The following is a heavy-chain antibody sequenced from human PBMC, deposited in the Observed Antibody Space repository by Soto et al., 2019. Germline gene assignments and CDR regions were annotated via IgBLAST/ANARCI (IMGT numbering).Heavy chain of an antibody. Sequence: QLQLQESGPGLVKPSETLSLTCTVSGGSISSSSYYWGWIRQPPGKGLEWIGSIYYSGSTYYNPSLKSRVTISVDTSKNQFSLKLSSVTAADTAVYYCARAGIAAAGLWCFDPWGQGTLVTVSS. V-gene: IGHV4-39*01. CDR1: GGSISSSSYY. J-gene: IGHJ5*02. CDR2: IYYSGST. CDR3: ARAGIAAAGLWCFDP. D-gene: IGHD6-13*01.